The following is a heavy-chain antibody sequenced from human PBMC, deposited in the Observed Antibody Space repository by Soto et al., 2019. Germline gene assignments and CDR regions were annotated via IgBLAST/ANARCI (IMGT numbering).Heavy chain of an antibody. CDR2: IYYSGST. J-gene: IGHJ4*02. D-gene: IGHD3-22*01. V-gene: IGHV4-59*01. Sequence: SETLSLTCTVSGDSISSYYWSWIRQPPGKGLEWIGYIYYSGSTNYKSSLKSRVTISVDTSKNQFSLKLSSVTAADTAVYYCARNNGRENYYDSSGYWYYFDSWGQGALVTVS. CDR1: GDSISSYY. CDR3: ARNNGRENYYDSSGYWYYFDS.